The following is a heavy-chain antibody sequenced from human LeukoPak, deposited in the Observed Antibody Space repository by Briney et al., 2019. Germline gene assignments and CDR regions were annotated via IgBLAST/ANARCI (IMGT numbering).Heavy chain of an antibody. CDR1: GFSFSSFS. Sequence: GGSLRLSCAASGFSFSSFSMNWVRQAPGKGLEWVSGIIPSGHTTYYADSVRGRFTISRDNSRNTLYLQMNSLRAEDTAVYFCARETGSTFFDYWGQGTLVTVSS. CDR2: IIPSGHTT. CDR3: ARETGSTFFDY. V-gene: IGHV3-23*01. D-gene: IGHD2-2*01. J-gene: IGHJ4*02.